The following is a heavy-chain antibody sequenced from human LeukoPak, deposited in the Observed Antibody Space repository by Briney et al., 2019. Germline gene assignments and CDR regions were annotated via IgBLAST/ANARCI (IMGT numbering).Heavy chain of an antibody. CDR1: GFTFSTYA. D-gene: IGHD6-6*01. CDR3: AKRYSSSSPYFDY. J-gene: IGHJ4*02. V-gene: IGHV3-23*01. CDR2: ISGSGGTT. Sequence: GGSLRLSCAASGFTFSTYAMTWVRQAPGKGLEWVSVISGSGGTTNYADSVKGRFTISRDNSKNTLYLQMNSLRADDTAVYYCAKRYSSSSPYFDYWGRGTLVTVSS.